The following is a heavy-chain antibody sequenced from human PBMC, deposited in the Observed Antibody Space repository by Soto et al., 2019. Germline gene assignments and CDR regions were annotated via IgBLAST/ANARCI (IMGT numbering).Heavy chain of an antibody. D-gene: IGHD5-18*01. J-gene: IGHJ4*02. V-gene: IGHV3-30*18. CDR3: AKGQVPSSYGSYFDF. Sequence: SLRLSWAAAGFMLISYGVHWVRQAPGKGLEWVAAMSYDGSKNSYADSVKGRFTISRDNSKNTLYMQMNSLRAEDTAVYYCAKGQVPSSYGSYFDFWGQGTLVTVSS. CDR1: GFMLISYG. CDR2: MSYDGSKN.